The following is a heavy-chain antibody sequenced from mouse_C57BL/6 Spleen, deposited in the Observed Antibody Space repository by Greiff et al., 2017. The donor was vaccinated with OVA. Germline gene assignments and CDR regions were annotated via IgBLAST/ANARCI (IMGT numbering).Heavy chain of an antibody. CDR3: ARIRKSITTVVADYFDY. V-gene: IGHV1-42*01. Sequence: EVQLQQSGPELVKPGASVKISCKASGYSFTGYYMHWVKQSPEKSLEWIGVINPSTGGTTYNQKFKAKATLTVDKSSSTAYMQLKSLTSEDSAVYYCARIRKSITTVVADYFDYWGQGTTLTVSS. J-gene: IGHJ2*01. CDR2: INPSTGGT. D-gene: IGHD1-1*01. CDR1: GYSFTGYY.